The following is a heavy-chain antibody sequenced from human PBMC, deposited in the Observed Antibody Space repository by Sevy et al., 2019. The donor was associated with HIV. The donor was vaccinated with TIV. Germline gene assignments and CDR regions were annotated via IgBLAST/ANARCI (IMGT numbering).Heavy chain of an antibody. V-gene: IGHV3-23*01. CDR3: AREPMVRGVMGGGYGMDV. D-gene: IGHD3-10*01. J-gene: IGHJ6*02. Sequence: GGSLRLSCEASGFTFRSYAMNWVRQAPGKGLEWVSSISGSSDYTYYADSVKGRFTISRDNSKNTLYLQMNSLRAEDTAVYYCAREPMVRGVMGGGYGMDVWGQGTTVTVSS. CDR1: GFTFRSYA. CDR2: ISGSSDYT.